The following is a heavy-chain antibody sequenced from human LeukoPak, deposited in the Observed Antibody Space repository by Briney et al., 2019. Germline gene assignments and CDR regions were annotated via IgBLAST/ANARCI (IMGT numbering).Heavy chain of an antibody. V-gene: IGHV3-72*01. CDR2: SRNKANSYTT. J-gene: IGHJ3*02. D-gene: IGHD7-27*01. Sequence: GGSLRLSCATSGFSVSDYYMDWVRQAPEKGLEWVGRSRNKANSYTTDFAATVKGRFTISRDESKKSLYLQMNSLKTEDSAVYYCVRVQTGGAFDIWGLGTMVTVSS. CDR1: GFSVSDYY. CDR3: VRVQTGGAFDI.